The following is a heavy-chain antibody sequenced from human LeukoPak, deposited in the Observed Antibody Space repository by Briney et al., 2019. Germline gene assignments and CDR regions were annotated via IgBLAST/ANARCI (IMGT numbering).Heavy chain of an antibody. CDR3: ARQGLHGSSYCEDY. Sequence: SETLSLTCTVSGGSINDFYWSCIRQSAGKGLEWIGRINSSGGTYYNRSLKSRVTISVDMSTNRFSLRLTSVTAADTAIYYCARQGLHGSSYCEDYWGQGTLVTVSS. J-gene: IGHJ4*02. D-gene: IGHD1-26*01. V-gene: IGHV4-4*07. CDR1: GGSINDFY. CDR2: INSSGGT.